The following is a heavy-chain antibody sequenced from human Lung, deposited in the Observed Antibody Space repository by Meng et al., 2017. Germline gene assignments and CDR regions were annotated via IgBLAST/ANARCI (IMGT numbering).Heavy chain of an antibody. CDR3: ARESRTMGRGFSVFDP. D-gene: IGHD3-10*01. V-gene: IGHV4-4*03. CDR2: IHQSGIT. CDR1: VCATSMSNR. J-gene: IGHJ5*02. Sequence: GPGVVNTPETPSCTCAVCVCATSMSNRLTWVRQPPRKGMEWMGEIHQSGITNYNPSLKSRVTISGDKAKNQFSLKLNSVTAADTAVYYCARESRTMGRGFSVFDPWGQGTLVTVSS.